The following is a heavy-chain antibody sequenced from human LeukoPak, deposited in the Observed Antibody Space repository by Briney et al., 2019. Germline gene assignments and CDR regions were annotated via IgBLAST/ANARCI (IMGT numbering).Heavy chain of an antibody. CDR3: ARVMVRGVVYDAFDI. Sequence: SVKVSCKASGGTFSTYAINWVRQAPGQGLEWMGGIVPIFGTADYAQKFQGRVTITADDSTTTAYMELSSLRSEDTAVYFCARVMVRGVVYDAFDIWGQGTMVTVSS. D-gene: IGHD3-10*01. CDR2: IVPIFGTA. J-gene: IGHJ3*02. CDR1: GGTFSTYA. V-gene: IGHV1-69*13.